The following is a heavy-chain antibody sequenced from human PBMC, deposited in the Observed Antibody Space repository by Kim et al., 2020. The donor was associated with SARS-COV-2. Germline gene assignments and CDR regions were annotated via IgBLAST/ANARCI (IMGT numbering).Heavy chain of an antibody. CDR3: ASSDYGDYPKLTFDY. D-gene: IGHD4-17*01. CDR1: GGSFSGYY. J-gene: IGHJ4*02. V-gene: IGHV4-34*01. CDR2: INHSGST. Sequence: SETLSLTCAVYGGSFSGYYWSWIRQPPGKGLEWIGEINHSGSTNYNPSLKSRVTISVDTSKNQFSLKLSSVTAADTAVYYCASSDYGDYPKLTFDYWGQGTLVSVSS.